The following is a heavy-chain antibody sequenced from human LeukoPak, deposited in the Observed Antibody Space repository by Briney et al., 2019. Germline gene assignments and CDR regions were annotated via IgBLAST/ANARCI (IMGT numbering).Heavy chain of an antibody. V-gene: IGHV3-30*03. Sequence: GGSLRLSCAASGFSFSSHGLHWVRQAPVKGLEWVARISYDGSDKYYADSVKGRFTVSRDNSKNTLYLQMNSLRAEDTAVYYCARRYFDYWGQGTLVTVSS. CDR1: GFSFSSHG. CDR3: ARRYFDY. CDR2: ISYDGSDK. J-gene: IGHJ4*02.